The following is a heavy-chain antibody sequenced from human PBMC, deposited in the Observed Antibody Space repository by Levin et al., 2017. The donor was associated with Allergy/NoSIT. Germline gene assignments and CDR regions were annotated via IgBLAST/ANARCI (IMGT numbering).Heavy chain of an antibody. J-gene: IGHJ4*02. Sequence: GGSLRLSCAASGFILSDYWMTWVRQAPGKGLEWVANIKYDGTETHYVDSVKGRFTISRDNAKSSLYLQMNSLRAEDTAVYYCATYNWNNGREFDYWGQGTLVTVSS. CDR3: ATYNWNNGREFDY. D-gene: IGHD1-1*01. CDR1: GFILSDYW. V-gene: IGHV3-7*01. CDR2: IKYDGTET.